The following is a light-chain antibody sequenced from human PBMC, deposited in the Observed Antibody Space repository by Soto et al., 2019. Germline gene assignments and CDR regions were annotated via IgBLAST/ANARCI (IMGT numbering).Light chain of an antibody. CDR3: GTWDSSLSAVV. J-gene: IGLJ2*01. V-gene: IGLV1-51*01. CDR2: DNN. Sequence: QSVLTQPPSASAAPGQKFTISCSGSSSNIGNNYVSWYQQLPGTAPKLLIYDNNKRPSGIPDRFSGSKSGTSATLGITGLQTGDEADYYCGTWDSSLSAVVFGGGTKLTVL. CDR1: SSNIGNNY.